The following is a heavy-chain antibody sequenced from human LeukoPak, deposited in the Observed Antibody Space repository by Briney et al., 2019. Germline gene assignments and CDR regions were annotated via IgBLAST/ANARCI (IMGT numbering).Heavy chain of an antibody. Sequence: SETLSLTCTVSGGSISSYYGSWSRQPPGKGLEWSGDIDYSGSTNYNPSLKSRVTISVDTSKNQFSLKLSSVTAADTAVYYCARGGADIVVVPAAMGGSYFRSYYMDVWGKGTTVTISS. CDR1: GGSISSYY. CDR3: ARGGADIVVVPAAMGGSYFRSYYMDV. CDR2: IDYSGST. J-gene: IGHJ6*03. D-gene: IGHD2-2*01. V-gene: IGHV4-59*01.